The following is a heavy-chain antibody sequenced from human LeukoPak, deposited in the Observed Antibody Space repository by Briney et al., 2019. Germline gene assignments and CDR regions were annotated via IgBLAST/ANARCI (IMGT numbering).Heavy chain of an antibody. Sequence: SETLSLTCTVSGGSISSHYWSWIRQPPGKGLEWIGYIYYSGSTNYNPSLKSRVTISADTSKNQFSLKLSSVTAADTAVYYCALLPLWFGELVDYWGQGTLVTVSS. V-gene: IGHV4-59*11. CDR1: GGSISSHY. D-gene: IGHD3-10*01. CDR2: IYYSGST. J-gene: IGHJ4*02. CDR3: ALLPLWFGELVDY.